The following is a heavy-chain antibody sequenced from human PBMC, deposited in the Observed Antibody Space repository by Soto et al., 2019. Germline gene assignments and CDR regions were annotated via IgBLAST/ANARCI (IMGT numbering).Heavy chain of an antibody. CDR3: ARKAWVRFDY. CDR1: GDSISSSVW. Sequence: PSETLSLTCAVSGDSISSSVWWTWVRQPPGKGLEWIGEVFHTGNTNYNPSLKSRVTISVDKSTNEFSLKVTSVTAADTAIYYCARKAWVRFDYWGQGALVTVSP. V-gene: IGHV4-4*02. D-gene: IGHD7-27*01. CDR2: VFHTGNT. J-gene: IGHJ4*02.